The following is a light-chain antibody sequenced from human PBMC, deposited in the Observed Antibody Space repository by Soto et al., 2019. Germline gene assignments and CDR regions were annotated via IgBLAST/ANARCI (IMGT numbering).Light chain of an antibody. Sequence: ALTQPPSASGSPGQSVTISCTGTSSDVGGYNYVSWYQQHPGKAPKLMIYEVSKRPSGVPDRFSGSKSGNTASLTVSGLQAEDEADYFCKSYAGSNTYVFGSGTKVTVL. CDR3: KSYAGSNTYV. J-gene: IGLJ1*01. CDR1: SSDVGGYNY. V-gene: IGLV2-8*01. CDR2: EVS.